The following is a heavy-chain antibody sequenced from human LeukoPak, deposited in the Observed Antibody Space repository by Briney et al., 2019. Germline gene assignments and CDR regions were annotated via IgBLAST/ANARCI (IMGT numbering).Heavy chain of an antibody. CDR3: ARGNYLTFDF. Sequence: SETLSLTCTVAGGSIRNNYWSWIRQPPGKGLEWIGYVYHSGTTTYNPSLKSRVTISLDTSKNQFSLNLTSVTAADTAVYYCARGNYLTFDFWGQGTLVSVSS. J-gene: IGHJ4*02. CDR2: VYHSGTT. CDR1: GGSIRNNY. D-gene: IGHD1-7*01. V-gene: IGHV4-59*08.